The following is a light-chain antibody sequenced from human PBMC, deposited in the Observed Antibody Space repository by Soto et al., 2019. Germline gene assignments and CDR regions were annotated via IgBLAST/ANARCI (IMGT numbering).Light chain of an antibody. V-gene: IGLV2-14*01. CDR1: SSDVGGYNY. Sequence: QSALTQPASVSGSPGQSITISCTGTSSDVGGYNYVSWYQQHPGKAPKLMIYEVSNRPSGVSKRFSGSKSGNTASLTISGIQAEDEADYYCSSYTSSSTPYVFGTGTKVTVL. CDR2: EVS. CDR3: SSYTSSSTPYV. J-gene: IGLJ1*01.